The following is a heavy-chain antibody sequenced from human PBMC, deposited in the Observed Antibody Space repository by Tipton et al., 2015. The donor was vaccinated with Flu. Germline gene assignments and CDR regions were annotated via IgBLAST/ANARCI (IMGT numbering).Heavy chain of an antibody. V-gene: IGHV4-38-2*01. CDR2: VSRSGDT. CDR3: ARRDYSNYVSDPKSWFDP. J-gene: IGHJ5*02. D-gene: IGHD4-11*01. Sequence: TLSLTCAVSGDSISSDYYWGWIRQFPGKGLEWIGSVSRSGDTNYNPPLRSRVTISIDRSKNQFSLKMKSVTAADMAVYYCARRDYSNYVSDPKSWFDPWGQGTLVAVSS. CDR1: GDSISSDYY.